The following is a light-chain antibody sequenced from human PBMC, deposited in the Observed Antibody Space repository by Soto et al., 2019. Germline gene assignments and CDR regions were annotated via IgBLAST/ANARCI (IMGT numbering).Light chain of an antibody. J-gene: IGKJ1*01. Sequence: EIVLTQSPGTLSLSPGERATLSCRASQSVSSALAWYQQKPGQAPRLLIYGASSRATGIPDRFSGSGSGTDFTLTISRLEPEDFAVYYCQQYGKTFGQGTKVDIK. CDR2: GAS. CDR3: QQYGKT. CDR1: QSVSSA. V-gene: IGKV3-20*01.